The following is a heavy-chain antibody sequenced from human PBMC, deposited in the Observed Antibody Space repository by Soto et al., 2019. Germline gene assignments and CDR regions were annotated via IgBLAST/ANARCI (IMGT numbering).Heavy chain of an antibody. CDR2: ISGSGGST. V-gene: IGHV3-23*01. D-gene: IGHD3-9*01. Sequence: GGSLRLSCAASGFTFSSYAMSWVRQAPGKGLEWVSAISGSGGSTYYADSVKGRFTISRDNSKNTLYLQMKSLRAEDTAVYYCAKDDDILTGYYPNWFDPWGQGTLVTVSS. J-gene: IGHJ5*02. CDR3: AKDDDILTGYYPNWFDP. CDR1: GFTFSSYA.